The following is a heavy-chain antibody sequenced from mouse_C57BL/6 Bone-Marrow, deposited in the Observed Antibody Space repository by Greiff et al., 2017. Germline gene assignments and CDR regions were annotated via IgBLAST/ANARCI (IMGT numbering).Heavy chain of an antibody. D-gene: IGHD2-5*01. V-gene: IGHV10-3*01. Sequence: EVQLVESGGGLVQPKGSLKLSCAASGFTFNTYAMHWVRQAPGKGLEWVARIRSKSSNYATYYADSVKDRFTISRDESQSMLYLQMNNLKTEDTAMYYCVRETFYSNFYYAMDYWGQGTSVTVSS. CDR1: GFTFNTYA. J-gene: IGHJ4*01. CDR3: VRETFYSNFYYAMDY. CDR2: IRSKSSNYAT.